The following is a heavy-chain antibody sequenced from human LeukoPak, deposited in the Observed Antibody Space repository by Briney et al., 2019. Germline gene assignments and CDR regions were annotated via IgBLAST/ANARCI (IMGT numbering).Heavy chain of an antibody. Sequence: GGSLRLSCAASRFALSSHWMTWVRQVPGRGPEWVANVNRDGSETYYLDSVKGRFTISKDNAKNSLYLQMNSLRAEDTALYHCARNNGMDVWGQGTTVIVSS. CDR1: RFALSSHW. V-gene: IGHV3-7*03. CDR3: ARNNGMDV. J-gene: IGHJ6*02. CDR2: VNRDGSET.